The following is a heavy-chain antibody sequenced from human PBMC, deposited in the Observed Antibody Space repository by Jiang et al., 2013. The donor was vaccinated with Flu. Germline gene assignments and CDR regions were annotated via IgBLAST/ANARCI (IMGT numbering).Heavy chain of an antibody. D-gene: IGHD6-19*01. V-gene: IGHV3-23*01. CDR2: IADTGRDT. Sequence: QLLESGGGLVQPGGSLRLSCAASGFTFSTYAMNWVRQAPGKGLEWVSGIADTGRDTSYADSVKGRFTISRDNSRSTLYLQMNSLRAEDTALYYCVRGDRNSGWYYWGQG. J-gene: IGHJ4*02. CDR1: GFTFSTYA. CDR3: VRGDRNSGWYY.